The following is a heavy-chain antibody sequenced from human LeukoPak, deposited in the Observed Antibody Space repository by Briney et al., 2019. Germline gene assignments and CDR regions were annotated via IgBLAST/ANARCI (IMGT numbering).Heavy chain of an antibody. V-gene: IGHV5-51*01. J-gene: IGHJ4*02. CDR2: IYPGDSDT. D-gene: IGHD3-22*01. CDR3: ARQKPNSSGYYVDY. Sequence: GESLQISCKASGYRFTSYWIAWVRQMPGKGLEWMGIIYPGDSDTRYSPSFQGQVTISADMSISTAYLQRSSLKASDTAMYYCARQKPNSSGYYVDYWGQGTLVTVSS. CDR1: GYRFTSYW.